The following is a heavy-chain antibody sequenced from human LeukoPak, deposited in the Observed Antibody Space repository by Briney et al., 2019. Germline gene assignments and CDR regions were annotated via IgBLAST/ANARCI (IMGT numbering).Heavy chain of an antibody. J-gene: IGHJ4*02. CDR3: ARFGSRIQTGASFGFDS. CDR1: GDSIYNSDYY. Sequence: PSETLSLTCTVSGDSIYNSDYYWGWIRQPPGKGLEWIGSIFYGGSTYYKPSLESRVTVSIATSKSQFSLNLRSVTAADTAVYYCARFGSRIQTGASFGFDSWGQGILVLVSS. CDR2: IFYGGST. D-gene: IGHD3-10*01. V-gene: IGHV4-39*07.